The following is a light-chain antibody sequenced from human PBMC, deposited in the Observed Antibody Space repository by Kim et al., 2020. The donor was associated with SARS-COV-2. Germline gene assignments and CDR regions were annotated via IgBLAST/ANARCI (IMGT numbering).Light chain of an antibody. J-gene: IGKJ1*01. CDR3: QQRSNWPRT. Sequence: SPRERASHACRASQRVSSYLAWYQQRPGQAPRLLIYDASNRATGIPARFSGSGSGTDFALTISSLEPEDFAVYYYQQRSNWPRTFDQGTKLDIK. V-gene: IGKV3-11*01. CDR2: DAS. CDR1: QRVSSY.